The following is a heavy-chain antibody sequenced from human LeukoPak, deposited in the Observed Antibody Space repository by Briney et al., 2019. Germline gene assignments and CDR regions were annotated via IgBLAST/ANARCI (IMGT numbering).Heavy chain of an antibody. D-gene: IGHD1-26*01. Sequence: KPSETLSLTCAVYGGSFSGYYWSWIRQPPGKGLEWIGEINHSGSTNYNPSLKSRVTISVDTSKNQFSLKLSSVTAADTAVYYCARGVRHGSYSPVTPGYYYYMDVWGKGTTVTVSS. CDR1: GGSFSGYY. CDR3: ARGVRHGSYSPVTPGYYYYMDV. V-gene: IGHV4-34*01. J-gene: IGHJ6*03. CDR2: INHSGST.